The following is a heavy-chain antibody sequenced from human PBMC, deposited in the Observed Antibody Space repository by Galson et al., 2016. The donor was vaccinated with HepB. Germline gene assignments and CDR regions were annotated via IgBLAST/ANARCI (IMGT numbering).Heavy chain of an antibody. CDR1: GFTFNNFV. CDR2: ISFDGGET. Sequence: SLRLSCAASGFTFNNFVMHWVRQPPGRGLEWIALISFDGGETQYADSVKGRFTISRDNSNGTVYLQANSLSPEDTAIYYCAKDRRPTKTLNSYGLDVWGQGTTVAVSS. D-gene: IGHD3-16*01. CDR3: AKDRRPTKTLNSYGLDV. J-gene: IGHJ6*02. V-gene: IGHV3-30*04.